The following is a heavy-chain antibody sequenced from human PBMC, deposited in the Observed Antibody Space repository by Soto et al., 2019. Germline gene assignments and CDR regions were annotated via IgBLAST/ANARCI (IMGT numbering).Heavy chain of an antibody. CDR2: IYTSGST. J-gene: IGHJ5*02. V-gene: IGHV4-4*07. D-gene: IGHD6-13*01. CDR3: ARGHLYSSSWAYWFDP. CDR1: GGSISSYY. Sequence: PSETLSLTCTVSGGSISSYYWSWIRQPAGKGLEWIGRIYTSGSTNYNPSLKSRVTTSVDTSKNQFSLKLSSVTAADTAVYYCARGHLYSSSWAYWFDPWGQGTLVTVSS.